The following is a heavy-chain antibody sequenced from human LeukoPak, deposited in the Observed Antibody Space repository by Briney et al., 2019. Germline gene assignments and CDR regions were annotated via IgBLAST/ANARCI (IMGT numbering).Heavy chain of an antibody. CDR3: ARVSRYEFDY. CDR2: INSDGSST. V-gene: IGHV3-74*01. D-gene: IGHD1-1*01. Sequence: GGSLRLSCAASGFIFRSYWMHWVRQAPGKGLVWVSRINSDGSSTTYADPVKGRFTISRDNAKNTLYLQMNSLRAEDTAVYFCARVSRYEFDYWGQGTLVTVSS. J-gene: IGHJ4*02. CDR1: GFIFRSYW.